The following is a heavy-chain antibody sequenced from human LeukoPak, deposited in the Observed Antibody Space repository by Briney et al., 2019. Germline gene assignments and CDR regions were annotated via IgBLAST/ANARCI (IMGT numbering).Heavy chain of an antibody. D-gene: IGHD2-2*01. CDR3: AKGRNIVIIPAAIEGFDY. V-gene: IGHV3-33*06. J-gene: IGHJ4*02. CDR2: IWNDGSKK. CDR1: GFPFSSYG. Sequence: GGSLRLSCAASGFPFSSYGMHWVRQAPGKGLEWVAVIWNDGSKKLYADSVKGRFTISRDNHKNVVFLQMNTLRVDDTAVYYCAKGRNIVIIPAAIEGFDYWGLGTLVTVAS.